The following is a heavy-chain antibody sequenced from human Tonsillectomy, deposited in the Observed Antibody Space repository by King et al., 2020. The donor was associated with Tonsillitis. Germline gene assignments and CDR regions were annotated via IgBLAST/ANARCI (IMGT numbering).Heavy chain of an antibody. V-gene: IGHV1-2*02. D-gene: IGHD6-13*01. J-gene: IGHJ5*02. CDR2: INPDSGGP. Sequence: QLVQSGAEVKKPGASVKVSCKASGYTFTGYYMHWVRQAPGQGLEWMGWINPDSGGPNYAQTFQGRVTMTRDTSISTAYMELSSLRSDDTAIYYCARGVQQGRSNWYDWFDPWGQGTLVTVSS. CDR3: ARGVQQGRSNWYDWFDP. CDR1: GYTFTGYY.